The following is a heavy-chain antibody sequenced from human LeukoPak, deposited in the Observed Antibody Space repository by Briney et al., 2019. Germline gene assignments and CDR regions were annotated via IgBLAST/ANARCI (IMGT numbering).Heavy chain of an antibody. D-gene: IGHD2-2*01. V-gene: IGHV3-48*04. CDR3: ARAYCSSTSCYLYYYYGMDV. J-gene: IGHJ6*02. CDR1: GFTFSSYS. CDR2: ISSSSSTI. Sequence: GGSLRLSCAASGFTFSSYSMNWVRQAPGKGLEWVSYISSSSSTIYYADSVKGRVTISRDNAKNSLYLQMNSLRAGDTAVYYCARAYCSSTSCYLYYYYGMDVWGQGTTVTVSS.